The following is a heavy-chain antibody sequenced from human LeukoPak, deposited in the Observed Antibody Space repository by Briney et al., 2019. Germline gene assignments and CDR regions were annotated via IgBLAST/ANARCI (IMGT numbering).Heavy chain of an antibody. D-gene: IGHD3-3*02. V-gene: IGHV3-21*01. CDR3: ARGDRTASLVIFEY. CDR1: GFTFRSYN. Sequence: GGSLRLSCAASGFTFRSYNMNWLRQAPGQGLEWISSISSSGNYIYYADSVKGRFTISKDNGQNSLYLQMNSLRGEDTAVYYCARGDRTASLVIFEYWGQGTLVSVSS. J-gene: IGHJ4*02. CDR2: ISSSGNYI.